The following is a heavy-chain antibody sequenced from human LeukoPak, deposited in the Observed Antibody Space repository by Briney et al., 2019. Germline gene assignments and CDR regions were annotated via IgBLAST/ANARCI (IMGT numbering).Heavy chain of an antibody. CDR2: IWYDGSNK. Sequence: GGSLRLSCAASGFTFRNYGMHWVRQAPGKGLEWVAVIWYDGSNKYYADSVKGRFTISRDNSKNTLYLRMNSLRAEDTAVYYCARPNYYGSGNNWFDPWGQGTLVTVSS. V-gene: IGHV3-33*01. CDR3: ARPNYYGSGNNWFDP. J-gene: IGHJ5*02. CDR1: GFTFRNYG. D-gene: IGHD3-10*01.